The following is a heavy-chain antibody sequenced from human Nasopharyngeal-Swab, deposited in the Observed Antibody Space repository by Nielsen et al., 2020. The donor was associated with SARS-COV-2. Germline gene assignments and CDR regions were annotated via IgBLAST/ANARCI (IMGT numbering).Heavy chain of an antibody. V-gene: IGHV3-7*01. Sequence: GESLKISCAASGFTFSSYWMSWVRQAPGKGLEWVANIKRDGSEKYYVDSVKGRFTISRDNAKNSLYLQMNSLRAEDTAVYYCARDDDFWSGYSNGMDVWGQGTTVTVSS. CDR2: IKRDGSEK. D-gene: IGHD3-3*01. CDR1: GFTFSSYW. J-gene: IGHJ6*02. CDR3: ARDDDFWSGYSNGMDV.